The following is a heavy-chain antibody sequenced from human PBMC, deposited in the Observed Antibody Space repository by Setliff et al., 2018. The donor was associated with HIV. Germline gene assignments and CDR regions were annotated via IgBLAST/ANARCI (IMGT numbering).Heavy chain of an antibody. V-gene: IGHV4-30-4*08. J-gene: IGHJ4*02. CDR2: IYYSGST. D-gene: IGHD3-22*01. Sequence: YWIGWVRQMPGKGLEWIGYIYYSGSTYYNPSLKSRVTISVDTSKNQFSLKLSSVTAADTAVYYCARVVPDSSGYWSLVGGYYFDYWGQGTLVTVS. CDR1: Y. CDR3: ARVVPDSSGYWSLVGGYYFDY.